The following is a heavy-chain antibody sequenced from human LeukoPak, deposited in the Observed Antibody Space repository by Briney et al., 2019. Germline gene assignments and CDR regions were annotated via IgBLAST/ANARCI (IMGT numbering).Heavy chain of an antibody. V-gene: IGHV4-39*01. CDR2: IYYSGST. D-gene: IGHD2-2*02. CDR3: ARHLGAWGQGDIVVVPAAINNWFDP. CDR1: GGSISSSSYY. Sequence: SETLSLTCTVSGGSISSSSYYWGWIRQPPGEGLEWIGSIYYSGSTYYNPSLKSRVTISVDTSKNQFSLKLSSVTAADTAVYYCARHLGAWGQGDIVVVPAAINNWFDPWGQGTLVTVSS. J-gene: IGHJ5*02.